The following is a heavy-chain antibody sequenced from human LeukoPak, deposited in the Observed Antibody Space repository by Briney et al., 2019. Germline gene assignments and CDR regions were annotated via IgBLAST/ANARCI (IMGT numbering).Heavy chain of an antibody. D-gene: IGHD3-10*01. CDR2: INPNSGGT. Sequence: ASVKVSCKASGYTFTGYYMHWVRQAPGQGLEWMGWINPNSGGTNYAQKFQGRVTMTRDTSISTAYMELSRLRSDDTAVYYCARASIRGANWFDPWGQGTLVTVSS. V-gene: IGHV1-2*02. CDR1: GYTFTGYY. J-gene: IGHJ5*02. CDR3: ARASIRGANWFDP.